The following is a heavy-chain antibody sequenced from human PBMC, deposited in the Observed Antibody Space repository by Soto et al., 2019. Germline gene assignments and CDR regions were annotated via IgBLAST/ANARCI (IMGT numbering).Heavy chain of an antibody. D-gene: IGHD5-12*01. J-gene: IGHJ5*02. CDR2: TYFRSKWYN. V-gene: IGHV6-1*01. Sequence: PSQTLSLTCAISGDSVSSNTASWNWIRQSPSRGLDWLGRTYFRSKWYNDYAVSVKGRIIINPDTSNNQFSLQLNSVTPEDTAVYFCAKGDNLGPKTGYAFDPWGQGIMVTVSS. CDR3: AKGDNLGPKTGYAFDP. CDR1: GDSVSSNTAS.